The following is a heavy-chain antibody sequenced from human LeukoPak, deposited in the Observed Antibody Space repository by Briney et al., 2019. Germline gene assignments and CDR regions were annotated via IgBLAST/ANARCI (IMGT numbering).Heavy chain of an antibody. V-gene: IGHV1-2*02. J-gene: IGHJ4*02. CDR1: GYTFTGYY. CDR2: INPNSGGT. Sequence: ASVKVSCKASGYTFTGYYMHWVRQAPGHGLEWMGWINPNSGGTNYAQKFQGRVTMTRDTSISTAYMGLSRLRSDDTAVYYCARGYCSGGSCSLVYYFDYWGQGTLVTVSS. CDR3: ARGYCSGGSCSLVYYFDY. D-gene: IGHD2-15*01.